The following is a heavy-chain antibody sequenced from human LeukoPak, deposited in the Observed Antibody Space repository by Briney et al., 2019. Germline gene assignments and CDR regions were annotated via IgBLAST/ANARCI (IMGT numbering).Heavy chain of an antibody. CDR1: GDSFSDYY. D-gene: IGHD6-13*01. CDR3: ARSGSSWYPPDI. CDR2: INLNTGGT. J-gene: IGHJ3*02. V-gene: IGHV1-2*02. Sequence: GASVKVSCKASGDSFSDYYIHWVRQAPGQGPEWMGWINLNTGGTNYAQKFDGRFSMTRDTSINTAFMELSGLRFDDTAVYYCARSGSSWYPPDIWGQGTMVTVSS.